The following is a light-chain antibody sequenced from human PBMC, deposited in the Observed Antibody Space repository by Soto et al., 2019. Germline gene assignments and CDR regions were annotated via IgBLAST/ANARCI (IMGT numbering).Light chain of an antibody. Sequence: QAVVTQEPSLTVSPGETVTLPCGSSTGTVTSGHYTYWFQQRPGQAPTTLIYDTNNKYSWTPDRFSGSLLGGKAALTLSGAQPEDEGDYYCLLLYSGNRRVFGTGTKVTVL. CDR2: DTN. J-gene: IGLJ1*01. CDR3: LLLYSGNRRV. V-gene: IGLV7-46*01. CDR1: TGTVTSGHY.